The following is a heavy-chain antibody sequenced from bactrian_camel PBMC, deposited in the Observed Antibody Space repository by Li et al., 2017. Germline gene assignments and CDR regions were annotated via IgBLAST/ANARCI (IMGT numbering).Heavy chain of an antibody. CDR2: IAGSGSP. CDR3: AADSRWVCYSASWSEYHY. D-gene: IGHD1*01. Sequence: HVQLVESGGGSVQAGGSLTLSCVASRSICSSAFCVGWFRQAPGKEREGDAVIAGSGSPGYVDSVKGRFTISKDNAKNTLYLQMNSLKPEDTAMYYCAADSRWVCYSASWSEYHYWGQGTQVTVS. J-gene: IGHJ4*01. V-gene: IGHV3S53*01. CDR1: RSICSSAFC.